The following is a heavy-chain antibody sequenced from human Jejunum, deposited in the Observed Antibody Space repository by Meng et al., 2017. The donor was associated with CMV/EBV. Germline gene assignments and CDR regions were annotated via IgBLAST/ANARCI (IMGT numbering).Heavy chain of an antibody. CDR3: ARGVHGRYCPTSTCYPVDY. CDR1: SY. J-gene: IGHJ4*02. D-gene: IGHD2-2*01. V-gene: IGHV4-39*07. CDR2: LYNAGPT. Sequence: SYCGCIRHLPGKGLEWIGNLYNAGPTYYNPSLKSRATISVDRSRDLFSLKLDSVTAADTAVYYCARGVHGRYCPTSTCYPVDYWGQGTLVTVSS.